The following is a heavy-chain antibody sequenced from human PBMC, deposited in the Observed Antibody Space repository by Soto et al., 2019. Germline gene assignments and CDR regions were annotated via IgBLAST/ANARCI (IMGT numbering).Heavy chain of an antibody. Sequence: SETLSLTCTVSGGAISGYTWKWIRHAPGKGPEWLGYIYGSGSANYNPSLKSRLTISVDTSKNQFSLNLSSVTAADTAIYYCARGQTVRAFEFWGQGTKVTVSS. J-gene: IGHJ3*01. CDR3: ARGQTVRAFEF. V-gene: IGHV4-59*01. D-gene: IGHD2-21*02. CDR1: GGAISGYT. CDR2: IYGSGSA.